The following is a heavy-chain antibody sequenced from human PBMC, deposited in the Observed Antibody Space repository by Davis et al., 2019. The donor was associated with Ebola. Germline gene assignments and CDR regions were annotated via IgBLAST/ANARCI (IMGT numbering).Heavy chain of an antibody. CDR1: GGSISSSSYY. V-gene: IGHV4-39*01. CDR2: IYYSGTT. J-gene: IGHJ5*02. D-gene: IGHD2-21*01. Sequence: MPSETLSLTCTVSGGSISSSSYYWGWIRQPPGTGLEWIGSIYYSGTTNYNPSLKSRVTISVDTSKNQFSLKLSSVTAADTAVYYCARGIGGMGAWFDPWGQGTLVTVSS. CDR3: ARGIGGMGAWFDP.